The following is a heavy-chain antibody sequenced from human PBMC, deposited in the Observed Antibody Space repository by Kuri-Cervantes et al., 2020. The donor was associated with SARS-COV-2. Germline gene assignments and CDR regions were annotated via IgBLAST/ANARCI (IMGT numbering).Heavy chain of an antibody. D-gene: IGHD3-3*01. CDR3: ARLHPGADFEVDY. Sequence: GESLKISCAASGFTFSSYWMSWVRQAPGKGLEWVANIKQDGSEKYYVDSVKGRFTISRDNAKNSLYLQMNSLRAEDTAVYYCARLHPGADFEVDYWGQGTLVTVSS. J-gene: IGHJ4*02. CDR1: GFTFSSYW. V-gene: IGHV3-7*01. CDR2: IKQDGSEK.